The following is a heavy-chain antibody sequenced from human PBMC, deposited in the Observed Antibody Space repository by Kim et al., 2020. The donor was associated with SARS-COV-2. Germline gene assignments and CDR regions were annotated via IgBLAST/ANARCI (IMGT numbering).Heavy chain of an antibody. V-gene: IGHV3-11*06. J-gene: IGHJ5*02. Sequence: VKGQFTNSRDNAKNSLYLQMNSLRAEDTAVYYCARTHCSGGSCYSGWFDPWGQGTLVTVSS. D-gene: IGHD2-15*01. CDR3: ARTHCSGGSCYSGWFDP.